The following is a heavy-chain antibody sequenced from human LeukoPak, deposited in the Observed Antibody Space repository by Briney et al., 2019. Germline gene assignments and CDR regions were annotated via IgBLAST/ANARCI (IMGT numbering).Heavy chain of an antibody. V-gene: IGHV3-30-3*01. CDR3: ARDGYDSLTGYYAYHFDY. D-gene: IGHD3-9*01. Sequence: GGSLRLSCVASGFTFSTHAMHCVRQAPGKGLEWVAVISHVVTNKYYADSVKGRFTISRDNSRNTLFLQINSLRVEDTALYFCARDGYDSLTGYYAYHFDYWGQGTLVTVSS. J-gene: IGHJ4*02. CDR2: ISHVVTNK. CDR1: GFTFSTHA.